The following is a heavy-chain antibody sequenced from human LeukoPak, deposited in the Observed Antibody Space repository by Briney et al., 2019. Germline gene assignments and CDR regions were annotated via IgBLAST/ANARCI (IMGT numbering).Heavy chain of an antibody. CDR1: GFTFSDYY. CDR3: TKEETRGGDLHY. CDR2: ISSSGSTI. J-gene: IGHJ4*02. D-gene: IGHD2-21*02. V-gene: IGHV3-11*04. Sequence: PGGSLRLSCAASGFTFSDYYMSWIRQAPGKGLEWVSYISSSGSTIYYADSVKGRFTISRDNAKNSFYLQMSSLRVEDTAVYYCTKEETRGGDLHYWGQGALVTVSS.